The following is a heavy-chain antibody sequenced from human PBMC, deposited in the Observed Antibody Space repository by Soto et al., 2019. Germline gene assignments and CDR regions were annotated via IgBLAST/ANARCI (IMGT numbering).Heavy chain of an antibody. D-gene: IGHD3-22*01. CDR2: IYYSGST. V-gene: IGHV4-31*03. Sequence: TSETLSLTCTVSGGSISSGGYYWSWIRQHPGKGLEWIGYIYYSGSTYYNPSLKSRVTISVDTSKNQFSLKLSSVTAADTAVYYCARPSEAYDSSGSNAFDIWGQGTMVTVSS. J-gene: IGHJ3*02. CDR1: GGSISSGGYY. CDR3: ARPSEAYDSSGSNAFDI.